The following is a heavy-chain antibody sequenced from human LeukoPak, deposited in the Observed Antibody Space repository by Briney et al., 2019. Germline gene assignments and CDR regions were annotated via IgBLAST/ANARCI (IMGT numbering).Heavy chain of an antibody. CDR3: ARGRTFDN. CDR1: GDSISNYY. J-gene: IGHJ4*02. Sequence: SETLSLTCTVSGDSISNYYWTWIRQPPGKGLEWIGYIYYSGNTNYNPSLKSRVTISLDTSKNQFSLKLTSVTAADTAMYYCARGRTFDNWGQGTLVTVSS. CDR2: IYYSGNT. V-gene: IGHV4-59*08.